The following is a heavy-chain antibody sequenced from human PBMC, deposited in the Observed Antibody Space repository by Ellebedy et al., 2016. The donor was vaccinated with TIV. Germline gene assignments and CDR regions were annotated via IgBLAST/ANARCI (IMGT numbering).Heavy chain of an antibody. Sequence: GESLKISCAASEFTFSNYWMSWVRQAPGKGLEWVANIKEDGSAKYYMDSVNGRFTIFRDNAKNSLYLQMDSLRAEDTAVYYCASPTSYFGSGSPPYGMDVWGQGTTVTVSS. D-gene: IGHD3-10*01. J-gene: IGHJ6*02. CDR3: ASPTSYFGSGSPPYGMDV. CDR1: EFTFSNYW. CDR2: IKEDGSAK. V-gene: IGHV3-7*03.